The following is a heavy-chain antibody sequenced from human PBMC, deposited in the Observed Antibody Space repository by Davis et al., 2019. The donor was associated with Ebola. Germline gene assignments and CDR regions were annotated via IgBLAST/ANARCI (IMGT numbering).Heavy chain of an antibody. D-gene: IGHD6-19*01. J-gene: IGHJ6*04. V-gene: IGHV4-59*08. CDR3: ARGIAVAGYYYYGMDV. CDR2: IYYSGST. CDR1: GGSISSYY. Sequence: MPSETPSLTCTVSGGSISSYYRSWIRQPPGKGLEWIGYIYYSGSTNYKPSLKSRVTISVDTSKNQFSLKLSSVTAADTAVYYCARGIAVAGYYYYGMDVWGKGTTVTVSS.